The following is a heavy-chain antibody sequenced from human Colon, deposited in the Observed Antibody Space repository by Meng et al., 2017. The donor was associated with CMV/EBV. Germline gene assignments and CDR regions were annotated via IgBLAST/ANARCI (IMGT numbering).Heavy chain of an antibody. V-gene: IGHV1-18*01. CDR3: ATERGRKMYYDSSGYLYY. D-gene: IGHD3-22*01. J-gene: IGHJ4*02. CDR1: GYIFTNYG. CDR2: ISVHNGNP. Sequence: SVKVSFMASGYIFTNYGISWVRQAPGQGLEWMGWISVHNGNPHYAQQLQGRLTTTTDTSTNTAYLELRSLRSDDTAVYYCATERGRKMYYDSSGYLYYWGQGTLVTVSS.